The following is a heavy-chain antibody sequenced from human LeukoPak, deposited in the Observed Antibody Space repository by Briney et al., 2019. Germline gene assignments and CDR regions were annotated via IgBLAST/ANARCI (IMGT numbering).Heavy chain of an antibody. Sequence: ASVKVSCKASGYTFTGYYMHWVRQAPGQGLEWMGWINPNSGGTNYAQKFQGRVTMTRDTSISTAYMELSRLRSDDTAVYYCARGGYCSGGSCYSEIDYWGQGTLVTVSS. CDR1: GYTFTGYY. CDR3: ARGGYCSGGSCYSEIDY. D-gene: IGHD2-15*01. V-gene: IGHV1-2*02. CDR2: INPNSGGT. J-gene: IGHJ4*02.